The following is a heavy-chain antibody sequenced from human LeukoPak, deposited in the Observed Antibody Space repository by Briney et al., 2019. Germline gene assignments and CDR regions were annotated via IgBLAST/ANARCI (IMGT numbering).Heavy chain of an antibody. V-gene: IGHV3-30*04. J-gene: IGHJ6*03. CDR3: ARWGSSWYAYYYYYYMDV. CDR1: GFTFSNYA. D-gene: IGHD6-13*01. Sequence: GGSLRLSCAASGFTFSNYAMHWVRQAPGKGLEWVAVITYDGSNKYYADSVTGRFTISRDNSKNTLYLQMNSLRAEDTAVYYCARWGSSWYAYYYYYYMDVWGKGTTVTVSS. CDR2: ITYDGSNK.